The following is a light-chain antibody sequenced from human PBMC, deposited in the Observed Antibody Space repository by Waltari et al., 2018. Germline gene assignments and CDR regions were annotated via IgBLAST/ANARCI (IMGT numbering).Light chain of an antibody. CDR1: HSNIGTYY. CDR2: RIN. Sequence: QSVLTQPPSASGTPGQRVTISCSGSHSNIGTYYVYWYQQLPGTAPKLLIYRINQGPSGVPDRFSGSKSGSSASLAISVLRAEDEADYYCAAWDDSVSGLVFGGGTRLTVL. CDR3: AAWDDSVSGLV. V-gene: IGLV1-47*01. J-gene: IGLJ2*01.